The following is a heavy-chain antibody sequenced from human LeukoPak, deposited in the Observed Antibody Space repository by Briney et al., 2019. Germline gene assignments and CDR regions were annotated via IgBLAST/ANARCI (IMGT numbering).Heavy chain of an antibody. CDR3: ARGGEVGELSSDY. V-gene: IGHV3-21*01. Sequence: GGSLRLSCAASGFTFSSYSMNWVRQAPGKGLEWVSSISSSSSYIYYADSVKGRFTISRDNSKNTLYLQMNSLRAEDTAVYYCARGGEVGELSSDYWGQGTLVTVSS. J-gene: IGHJ4*02. CDR2: ISSSSSYI. D-gene: IGHD3-10*01. CDR1: GFTFSSYS.